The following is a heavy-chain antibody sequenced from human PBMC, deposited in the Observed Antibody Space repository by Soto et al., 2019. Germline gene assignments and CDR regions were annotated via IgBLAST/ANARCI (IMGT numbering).Heavy chain of an antibody. V-gene: IGHV3-23*01. CDR2: FSGTTSST. J-gene: IGHJ4*02. D-gene: IGHD1-26*01. CDR3: AKGQKWELPFDY. Sequence: PXVCLRLSCAASGFSFSSYAMSWVRQAPGKGLEWVSAFSGTTSSTYYAPSVKGRFTISRDNSKNTLYLQMNSLKAEDTAVYYCAKGQKWELPFDYWGQGALVTV. CDR1: GFSFSSYA.